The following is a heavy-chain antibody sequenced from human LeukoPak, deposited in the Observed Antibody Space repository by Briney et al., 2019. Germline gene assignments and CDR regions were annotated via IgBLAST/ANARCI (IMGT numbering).Heavy chain of an antibody. D-gene: IGHD5-18*01. CDR3: ARVQGGYSYGRLDY. CDR1: GFAFSDYS. J-gene: IGHJ4*02. V-gene: IGHV3-48*02. Sequence: GGSLRLSCAASGFAFSDYSMNWVRQAPGKGLEWVSYISSSDNTIHYADSVKGRFTISRDNAKNSLYLEMNSLRDEDTAVYYCARVQGGYSYGRLDYWGQGTLVTVSS. CDR2: ISSSDNTI.